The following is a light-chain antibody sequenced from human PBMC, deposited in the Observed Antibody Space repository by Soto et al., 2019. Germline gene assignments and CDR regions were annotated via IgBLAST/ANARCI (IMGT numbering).Light chain of an antibody. Sequence: IMITQSPSTLSASVGDRVTITCRASQSISSWLAWYQQKPGKAPKLLIYKASSLESGVPSRFSGSGSGTEFTLTISSLQPDDFATYYCQQYNSYPLTFGGGTKVEIK. CDR3: QQYNSYPLT. CDR1: QSISSW. CDR2: KAS. V-gene: IGKV1-5*03. J-gene: IGKJ4*01.